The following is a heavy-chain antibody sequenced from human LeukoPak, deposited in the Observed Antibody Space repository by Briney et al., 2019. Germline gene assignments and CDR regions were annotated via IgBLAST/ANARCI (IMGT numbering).Heavy chain of an antibody. J-gene: IGHJ4*02. D-gene: IGHD5-18*01. CDR3: ARDAAMANDY. V-gene: IGHV3-30*02. Sequence: PGGSLRLSCAASGFTFSSYGMHWVRQAPGKGLEWVAFIRYDGSNKYYADSVKGRFTISRDNSKNTLYLHVNSLRAEDTAVYYCARDAAMANDYWGQGTPVTVSS. CDR2: IRYDGSNK. CDR1: GFTFSSYG.